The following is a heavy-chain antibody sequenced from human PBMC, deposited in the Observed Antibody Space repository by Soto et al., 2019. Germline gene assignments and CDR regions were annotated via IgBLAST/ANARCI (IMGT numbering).Heavy chain of an antibody. J-gene: IGHJ4*02. Sequence: GGSLRLSCAASGFTFSDYYMSWIRQAPGKGLEWVSYISSSGSTIYYADSVKGRFTISRDNAKNSLYLQMNSLRAEDTPVYYCGSRIAAALDYWGQGTLVTVSS. D-gene: IGHD6-13*01. CDR3: GSRIAAALDY. CDR2: ISSSGSTI. CDR1: GFTFSDYY. V-gene: IGHV3-11*01.